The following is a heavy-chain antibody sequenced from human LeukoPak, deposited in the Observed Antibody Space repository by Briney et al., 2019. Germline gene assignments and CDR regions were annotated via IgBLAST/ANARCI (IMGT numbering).Heavy chain of an antibody. D-gene: IGHD3-9*01. V-gene: IGHV1-46*01. CDR1: GYTFTSYY. J-gene: IGHJ4*02. CDR2: INPSGGST. Sequence: GASVKVSCKASGYTFTSYYMHWVRQAPGQGLEWMGIINPSGGSTSYAQKFQGRVTMTRDTSTSTVYMELSSLRSDDTAVYYCARDDILTGGFDYWGQGTLVTISS. CDR3: ARDDILTGGFDY.